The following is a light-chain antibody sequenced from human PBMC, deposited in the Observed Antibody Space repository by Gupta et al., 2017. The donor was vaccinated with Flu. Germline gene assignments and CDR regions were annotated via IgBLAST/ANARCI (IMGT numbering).Light chain of an antibody. Sequence: EVGLTQSPGSLSLSPGERATLSCRASQSVSSTYLAWHQQKPGQAPRLLIYGASNRATHLPDRHSHCASGTHFTLTINSLEPEDFMMYYSQQYRYSPNTFGQGTKLEIK. CDR1: QSVSSTY. CDR2: GAS. CDR3: QQYRYSPNT. V-gene: IGKV3-20*01. J-gene: IGKJ2*01.